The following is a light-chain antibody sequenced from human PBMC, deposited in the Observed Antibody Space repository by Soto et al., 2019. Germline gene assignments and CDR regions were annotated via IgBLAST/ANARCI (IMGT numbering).Light chain of an antibody. CDR3: HQYNNWPLT. CDR2: GAS. Sequence: EIVMTQSPATLSVSPGESATLSCRASQSVSSNIAWYQQKPGQAPRLLIYGASTRATDIPARFSGSGSGTEFTLTISSLQSEDFAVYYCHQYNNWPLTFGGGTKVEIK. J-gene: IGKJ4*01. CDR1: QSVSSN. V-gene: IGKV3-15*01.